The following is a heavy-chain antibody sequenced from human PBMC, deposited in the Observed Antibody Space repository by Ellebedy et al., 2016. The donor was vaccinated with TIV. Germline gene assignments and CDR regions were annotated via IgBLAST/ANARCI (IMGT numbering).Heavy chain of an antibody. Sequence: PGGSLRLSCAASGFTFSSYSMNWVRQAPGKGLEWVSYISSSSSTIYYADSVTGRFTISRDNAKNSLYLQMNSLRAEDTAVYYCAGERRGYFDYWGQGTLVTVSS. V-gene: IGHV3-48*01. CDR3: AGERRGYFDY. J-gene: IGHJ4*02. CDR1: GFTFSSYS. D-gene: IGHD4-17*01. CDR2: ISSSSSTI.